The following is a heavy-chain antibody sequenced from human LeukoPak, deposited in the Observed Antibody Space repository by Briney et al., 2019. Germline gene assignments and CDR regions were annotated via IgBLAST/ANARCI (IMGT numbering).Heavy chain of an antibody. V-gene: IGHV3-7*01. CDR3: ARTGYTALDI. J-gene: IGHJ3*02. CDR1: GFSFSSHW. D-gene: IGHD5-12*01. Sequence: PGGSLRLSCAASGFSFSSHWMTWVRQAPGKGLEWVANIKHDGSEKFYVDSVNGRFTISRDSAKNSLSLQMNSLRAEDTAVYYCARTGYTALDIWGQGTMVTVSS. CDR2: IKHDGSEK.